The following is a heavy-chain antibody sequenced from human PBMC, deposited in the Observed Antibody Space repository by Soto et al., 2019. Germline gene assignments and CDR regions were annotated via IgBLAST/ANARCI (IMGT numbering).Heavy chain of an antibody. Sequence: GGSLRLSCAASGFICSSYDMSWVRQAPGKGLEWVAVISYDGSNKYYADSVKGRFTISRDNSKNTLYLQMNSLRAEDTAVYYCAKDLAYCSGGSCEGEDYYYGMDVWGQGTTVTVSS. CDR1: GFICSSYD. CDR3: AKDLAYCSGGSCEGEDYYYGMDV. CDR2: ISYDGSNK. V-gene: IGHV3-30*18. J-gene: IGHJ6*02. D-gene: IGHD2-15*01.